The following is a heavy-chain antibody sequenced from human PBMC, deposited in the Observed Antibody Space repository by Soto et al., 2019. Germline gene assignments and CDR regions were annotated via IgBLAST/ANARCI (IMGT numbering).Heavy chain of an antibody. Sequence: SETLSLTCAVYGGSFSVYYWNWIRRSPGKGLEWIGEINHSGSTNHNPSLKSRVTISVDTSKNQISLKLRSVTAADTAVYYCARGGSDMYYYDSSRPRYSPFGSWGQGTLVTVSS. V-gene: IGHV4-34*01. CDR3: ARGGSDMYYYDSSRPRYSPFGS. J-gene: IGHJ5*01. CDR2: INHSGST. D-gene: IGHD3-22*01. CDR1: GGSFSVYY.